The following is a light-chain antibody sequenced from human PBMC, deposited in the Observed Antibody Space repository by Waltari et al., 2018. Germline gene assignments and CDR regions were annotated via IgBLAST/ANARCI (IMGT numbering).Light chain of an antibody. CDR2: RAS. V-gene: IGKV3-20*01. Sequence: EIVLTQSPGTASLSPGERVTLSCRASQSAGSSSLAWYQQKPGQAPRRVIYRASRRATGSPDRFSGSGSGTDFSLTISRLEPEDFAVYDGQQHGTLPATFGQGTKVEIK. J-gene: IGKJ1*01. CDR3: QQHGTLPAT. CDR1: QSAGSSS.